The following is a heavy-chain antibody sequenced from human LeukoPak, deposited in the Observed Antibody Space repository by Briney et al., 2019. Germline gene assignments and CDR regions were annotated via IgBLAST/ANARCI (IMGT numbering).Heavy chain of an antibody. Sequence: PSETLSLTCTVSGGSVSSSSYYWSWIRQPPGKGLEWIGYIYYSGSTNYNPSLKSRVTISVDTSKNQFSLKLSSVTAADTAVYYCATAAGSGRDYWGQGTLVTVSS. CDR2: IYYSGST. J-gene: IGHJ4*02. V-gene: IGHV4-61*01. D-gene: IGHD6-13*01. CDR1: GGSVSSSSYY. CDR3: ATAAGSGRDY.